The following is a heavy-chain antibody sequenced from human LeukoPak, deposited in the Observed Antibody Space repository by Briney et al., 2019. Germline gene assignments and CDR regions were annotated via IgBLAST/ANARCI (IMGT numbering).Heavy chain of an antibody. CDR2: AGWAGGTA. CDR3: AKELDTMFFDY. V-gene: IGHV3-43*01. J-gene: IGHJ4*02. Sequence: GGSLRLSCATSGFNFDRYTIHWVRQAPGKGLEWVSLAGWAGGTAFYSDSVRGRFTISRDSGRKSVYLQMNSLTTDDTAFYFCAKELDTMFFDYWGQGALVTVSP. D-gene: IGHD3-10*02. CDR1: GFNFDRYT.